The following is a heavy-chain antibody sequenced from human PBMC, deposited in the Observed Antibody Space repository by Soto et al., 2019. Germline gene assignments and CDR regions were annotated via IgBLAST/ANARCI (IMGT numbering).Heavy chain of an antibody. CDR1: GFTVSGTY. Sequence: EVQLVESGGALIQPGGSLRLSCAVSGFTVSGTYMSWVRQAPGKGLEWVSVIYAAGNTYYADSVKGRFTISRDGSKNTLVLQRNSLRAEATAVYYCVGDKLVVYASYCYGMDVWGQGTTVTVSS. D-gene: IGHD2-8*01. J-gene: IGHJ6*02. CDR2: IYAAGNT. CDR3: VGDKLVVYASYCYGMDV. V-gene: IGHV3-53*01.